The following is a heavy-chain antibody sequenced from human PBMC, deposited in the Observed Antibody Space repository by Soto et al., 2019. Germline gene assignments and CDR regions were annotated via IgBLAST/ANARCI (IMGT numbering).Heavy chain of an antibody. Sequence: QVQLVESGGGVVQPGRSLRLSCAASGFTFSSYAMHWVRQAPGKGLEWVAVISYDGSNKYYADSVKGRFTISRDNSKNTLYLQMNSLRAEDTAVYYCARDHIGGSWYYYYGMDVWGQGTTDTVSS. CDR2: ISYDGSNK. D-gene: IGHD6-13*01. CDR3: ARDHIGGSWYYYYGMDV. J-gene: IGHJ6*02. CDR1: GFTFSSYA. V-gene: IGHV3-30-3*01.